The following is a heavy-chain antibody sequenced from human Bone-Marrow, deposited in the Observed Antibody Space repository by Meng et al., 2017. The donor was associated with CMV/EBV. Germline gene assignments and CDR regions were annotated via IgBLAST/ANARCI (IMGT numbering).Heavy chain of an antibody. CDR2: VNPRSGNT. CDR1: GYTFTNYD. J-gene: IGHJ6*02. D-gene: IGHD6-13*01. Sequence: ASVKVSCKASGYTFTNYDINWVRQATGQGLEWMGWVNPRSGNTGYAQKFQGRVTMTRDTSITTAYMELSSLRSEDTAVYYCARERVEQQLVSGTEGMDVWGQGTTVTDSS. CDR3: ARERVEQQLVSGTEGMDV. V-gene: IGHV1-8*01.